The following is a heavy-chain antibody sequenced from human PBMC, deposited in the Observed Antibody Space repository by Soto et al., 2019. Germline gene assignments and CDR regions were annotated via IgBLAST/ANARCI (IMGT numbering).Heavy chain of an antibody. V-gene: IGHV4-31*03. J-gene: IGHJ5*02. CDR3: ARGHGSGSYFWFEP. CDR2: IYYSGST. Sequence: SETLSLTCTVSGGSISSGGYYWSWIRQHPGKGLEWIGYIYYSGSTYYNPSLKSRVTISVDTSKNQFSLKLSPVTAADTAVYYCARGHGSGSYFWFEPWGQGTLVTVSS. D-gene: IGHD3-10*01. CDR1: GGSISSGGYY.